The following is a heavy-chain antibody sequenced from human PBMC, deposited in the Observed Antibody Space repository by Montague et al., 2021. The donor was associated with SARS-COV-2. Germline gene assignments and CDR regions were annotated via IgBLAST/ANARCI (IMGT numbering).Heavy chain of an antibody. D-gene: IGHD1-14*01. J-gene: IGHJ3*02. Sequence: SETLSLTCTVSGASGSGSDWGWIRQSPGKGLEWIGYFYSVGSTDYNPSLKSRVTISRDTSKNQFSLKVRSVTAADTAVYHCARETMTGDAFDIWGQGTMVTVSS. CDR2: FYSVGST. CDR3: ARETMTGDAFDI. V-gene: IGHV4-59*02. CDR1: GASGSGSD.